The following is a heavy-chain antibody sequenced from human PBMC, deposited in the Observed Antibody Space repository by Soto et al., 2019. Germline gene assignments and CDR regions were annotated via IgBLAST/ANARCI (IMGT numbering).Heavy chain of an antibody. V-gene: IGHV1-69*13. CDR1: GGKFSTYA. CDR2: IITFFGAA. J-gene: IGHJ6*02. D-gene: IGHD1-1*01. CDR3: ARGGKERFRGSGMDV. Sequence: GASVKFSCKASGGKFSTYAINWVRQAPGQGLEWLGGIITFFGAAMYAQKFQDRVTITADEFTTTAYMELSSLRSDDTAVYYCARGGKERFRGSGMDVWGQGTTVTVSS.